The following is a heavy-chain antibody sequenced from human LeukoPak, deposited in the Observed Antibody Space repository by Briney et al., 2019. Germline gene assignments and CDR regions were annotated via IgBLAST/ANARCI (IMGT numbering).Heavy chain of an antibody. CDR3: AKGGWLDD. D-gene: IGHD6-19*01. CDR2: ITGRSDKT. J-gene: IGHJ4*02. Sequence: GGSLRLSCAASGFNFNKYDMTWARQAPGKGLEWVSTITGRSDKTYYTDSVKGRFVTSRDNSKDPLYLQMNSLRAEDTTLYYCAKGGWLDDLGQGALVTVSS. V-gene: IGHV3-23*01. CDR1: GFNFNKYD.